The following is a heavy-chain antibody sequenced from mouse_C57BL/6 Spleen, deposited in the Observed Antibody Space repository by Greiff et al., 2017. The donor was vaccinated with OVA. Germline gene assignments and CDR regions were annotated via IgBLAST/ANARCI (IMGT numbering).Heavy chain of an antibody. Sequence: QVQLQQPGAELVMPGASVKLSCKASSYTFTSYWMHWVKQRPGQGLEWIGEIDPSDSYTNYNQKFKGKSTLTVDKSSSTAYMQLSSLTSEDSAVYYCARSFMVPYYFDYWGQGTTLTVSS. V-gene: IGHV1-69*01. D-gene: IGHD2-2*01. CDR1: SYTFTSYW. J-gene: IGHJ2*01. CDR2: IDPSDSYT. CDR3: ARSFMVPYYFDY.